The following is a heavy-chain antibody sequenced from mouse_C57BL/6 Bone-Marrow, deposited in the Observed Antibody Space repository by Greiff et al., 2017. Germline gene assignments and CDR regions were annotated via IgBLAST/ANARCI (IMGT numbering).Heavy chain of an antibody. J-gene: IGHJ3*01. V-gene: IGHV1-81*01. D-gene: IGHD1-1*01. Sequence: QVQLQQSGAELARPGASVKLSCKASGYTFTSYGISWVKQRTGQGLEWIGEIYPRSGNTYYNEKLKGKATLTADKSSSTAYMELRSLTSEDSAVYFCARSEYYGSNFAYWGQGTLVTVSA. CDR1: GYTFTSYG. CDR2: IYPRSGNT. CDR3: ARSEYYGSNFAY.